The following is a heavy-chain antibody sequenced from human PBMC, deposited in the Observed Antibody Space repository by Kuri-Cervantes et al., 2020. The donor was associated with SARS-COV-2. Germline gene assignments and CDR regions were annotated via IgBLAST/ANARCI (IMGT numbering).Heavy chain of an antibody. J-gene: IGHJ5*02. CDR2: INQSGST. CDR1: GFTFSSYW. Sequence: ESLKISCAASGFTFSSYWMSWVRQPPGKGLEWIGEINQSGSTNYNPSLKSRVTISVDTSKNQFSLKLSSVTAADTAVYYCARGDYCSSTSCYSGWWFDPWGQGTLVTVSS. V-gene: IGHV4-34*01. CDR3: ARGDYCSSTSCYSGWWFDP. D-gene: IGHD2-2*01.